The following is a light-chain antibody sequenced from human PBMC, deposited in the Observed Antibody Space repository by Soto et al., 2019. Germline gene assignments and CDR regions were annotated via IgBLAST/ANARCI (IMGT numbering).Light chain of an antibody. CDR2: GGS. CDR1: ETMSTKY. V-gene: IGKV3-20*01. CDR3: QQYGSSRT. J-gene: IGKJ1*01. Sequence: EIVLTQSPDTLSLSPGEGATLSCRASETMSTKYLAWYQQKPGQPPRLLIYGGSSRAAGIPDRFSGSGSGTDFTLTISRLEREDFAVYYCQQYGSSRTFGQGTKVE.